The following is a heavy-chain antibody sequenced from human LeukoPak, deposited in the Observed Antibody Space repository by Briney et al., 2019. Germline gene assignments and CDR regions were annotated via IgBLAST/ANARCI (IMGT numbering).Heavy chain of an antibody. CDR3: ARGVVVAADAPEWVDP. J-gene: IGHJ5*02. V-gene: IGHV4-59*01. D-gene: IGHD2-15*01. CDR1: GDSISSDY. Sequence: PSETLSLTCSVSGDSISSDYWNWIRQPPGKGLEWIGYVFYTGRTNYNPSFKSRVTMSVDPSKSQFSLKLTSVTAADTAVYFCARGVVVAADAPEWVDPWGQGTLVIVSP. CDR2: VFYTGRT.